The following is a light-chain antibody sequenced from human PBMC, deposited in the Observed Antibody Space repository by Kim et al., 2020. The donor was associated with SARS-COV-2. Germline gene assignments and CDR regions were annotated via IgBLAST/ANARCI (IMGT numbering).Light chain of an antibody. CDR3: SSWESTTSYV. CDR1: TLDVGGYNY. J-gene: IGLJ1*01. Sequence: GQPIPTPGTGTTLDVGGYNYVSGYQHHPGKAPNLMIYDVQNRPTGVSDRFSGSKSGNTASLPISGLQAEDEADYYCSSWESTTSYVFGTGTTVTVL. V-gene: IGLV2-14*03. CDR2: DVQ.